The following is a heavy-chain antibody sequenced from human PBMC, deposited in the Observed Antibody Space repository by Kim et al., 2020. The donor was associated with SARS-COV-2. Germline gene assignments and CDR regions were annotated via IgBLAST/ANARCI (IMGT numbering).Heavy chain of an antibody. V-gene: IGHV3-72*01. CDR2: TRNKANSYTA. D-gene: IGHD2-21*01. CDR3: ARGSVDPGDY. Sequence: GGSLRLSCAASGFTFSDHYMDWVRQAPGKGLEWVGRTRNKANSYTAEYAASVKGSFTISRDDSKNSLYLHMNSLKTEDTAVYYCARGSVDPGDYWGQGTLVTVSS. CDR1: GFTFSDHY. J-gene: IGHJ4*02.